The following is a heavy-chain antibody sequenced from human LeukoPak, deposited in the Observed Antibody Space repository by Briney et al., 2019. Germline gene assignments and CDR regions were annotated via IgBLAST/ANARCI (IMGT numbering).Heavy chain of an antibody. CDR1: GGSISSYY. CDR2: IYYSGST. D-gene: IGHD3-9*01. V-gene: IGHV4-59*01. J-gene: IGHJ6*02. CDR3: ARNPSYDFLTGYSDYYGMDV. Sequence: SETLSLTCTVSGGSISSYYWSWIRQPPGKGLEWIGYIYYSGSTNYNPSLKSRVTISVDTSKNQFSLKLSSVTAADTAVYYCARNPSYDFLTGYSDYYGMDVWGQGTTVTVS.